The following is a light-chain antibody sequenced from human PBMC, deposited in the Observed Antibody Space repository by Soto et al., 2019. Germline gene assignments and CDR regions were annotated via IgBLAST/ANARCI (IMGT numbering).Light chain of an antibody. CDR3: QQRSNWPPF. CDR2: DAS. J-gene: IGKJ5*01. Sequence: EIVMTQSPDTLSVSPGGRATLSCRASQSVSSYLARYQQKPGQAPRLLIYDASNRATGIPARFSGSGSGTDFTLTISSLEPEDFAVYYCQQRSNWPPFFGQGTRLEIK. V-gene: IGKV3-11*01. CDR1: QSVSSY.